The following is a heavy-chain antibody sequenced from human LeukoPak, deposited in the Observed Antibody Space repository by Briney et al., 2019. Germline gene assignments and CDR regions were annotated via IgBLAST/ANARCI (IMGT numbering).Heavy chain of an antibody. CDR2: IRNKANSYTT. Sequence: GGSLRLSCAVSGFTFSDHYMDWVRQAPGKGLEWVGRIRNKANSYTTEYAASVKGRFTISRDDSKNSVYLQMNSLETEDTAVYYCARDHLTWTPFDAFDIWGQGTMVTVSS. CDR3: ARDHLTWTPFDAFDI. J-gene: IGHJ3*02. V-gene: IGHV3-72*01. CDR1: GFTFSDHY. D-gene: IGHD1-1*01.